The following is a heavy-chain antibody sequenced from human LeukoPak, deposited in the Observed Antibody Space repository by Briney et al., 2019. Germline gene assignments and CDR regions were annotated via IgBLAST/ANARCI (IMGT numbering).Heavy chain of an antibody. CDR3: ARPPRYCSSTSCYLDY. Sequence: GESLKISCKGSGYSFTSYWIGWVRQMPGKGLEWMGIIYPGDSDTRYSPSFQGQVTISADKSISTAYLQWSSLQASDTAMYYCARPPRYCSSTSCYLDYWGQGTLVTVSS. D-gene: IGHD2-2*01. CDR2: IYPGDSDT. V-gene: IGHV5-51*01. CDR1: GYSFTSYW. J-gene: IGHJ4*02.